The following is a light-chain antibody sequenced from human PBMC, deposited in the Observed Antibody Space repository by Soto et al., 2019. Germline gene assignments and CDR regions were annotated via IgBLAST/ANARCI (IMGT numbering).Light chain of an antibody. Sequence: IQLTQSPSSLSASAGDRVTITCRASQGITSSLAWYQQKPGKAPKLLIYGASTLQSGVPSRFSGSGSGTDFTLTISSLQPEDFATYYCQQLNSFGPGTKVDIK. J-gene: IGKJ3*01. CDR2: GAS. CDR3: QQLNS. V-gene: IGKV1-9*01. CDR1: QGITSS.